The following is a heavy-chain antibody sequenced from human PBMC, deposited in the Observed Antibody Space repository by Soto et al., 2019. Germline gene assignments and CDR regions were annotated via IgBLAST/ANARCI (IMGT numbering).Heavy chain of an antibody. CDR2: ISYDGSNK. CDR1: GFTFSSYV. J-gene: IGHJ3*02. D-gene: IGHD1-26*01. V-gene: IGHV3-30*18. CDR3: AKERPGGEWELLGAFDI. Sequence: PGGSLRLSCAASGFTFSSYVMHWVRQAPGKGLEWVAVISYDGSNKYYADSVKGRFTISRDNSKNTLYLQMNSLRAEDTAVYYCAKERPGGEWELLGAFDIWGQGTMVTVSS.